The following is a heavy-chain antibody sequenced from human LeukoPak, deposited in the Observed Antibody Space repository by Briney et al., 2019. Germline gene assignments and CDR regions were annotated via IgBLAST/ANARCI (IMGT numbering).Heavy chain of an antibody. V-gene: IGHV3-23*01. J-gene: IGHJ4*02. D-gene: IGHD2-15*01. CDR1: GFTFSSYA. CDR3: AKDPDVYRQWSFDY. Sequence: PGGSLRLSCAASGFTFSSYAMSWVRQAPGKGLEWVSAISGSGGSTYYADSVKGRFTISRDNSKNTLHLQMNSLRAEDTAVYYCAKDPDVYRQWSFDYWGQGTLVTVSS. CDR2: ISGSGGST.